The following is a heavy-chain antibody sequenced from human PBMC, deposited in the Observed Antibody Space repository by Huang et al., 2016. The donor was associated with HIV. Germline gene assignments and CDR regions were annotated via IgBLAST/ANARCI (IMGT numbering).Heavy chain of an antibody. D-gene: IGHD2-2*01. CDR3: ATNFQIVVVPPDMGYDAFDM. Sequence: EVQLVESGGGLVQPGGSVTITCEVSGFTFKNYWMNWVRQAPGKWLGGVANIRVDGSEKHYVDSVKGRFTIFRDNAKNLLYLQMKSLRAEDTSVYYCATNFQIVVVPPDMGYDAFDMWGQGTMVTVSS. J-gene: IGHJ3*02. CDR2: IRVDGSEK. CDR1: GFTFKNYW. V-gene: IGHV3-7*01.